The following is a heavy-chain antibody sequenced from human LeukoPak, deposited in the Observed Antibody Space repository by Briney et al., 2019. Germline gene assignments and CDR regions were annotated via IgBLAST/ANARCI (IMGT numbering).Heavy chain of an antibody. V-gene: IGHV3-7*01. J-gene: IGHJ4*02. CDR3: TRDWGGVAAGIDY. Sequence: PGGSLRLSCAASGFTFSSVWMSWVRQAPGKGLEWVANIKTDGSEKYYVDSVKGRFTISRDNAKNSLSLQMNSLSAEDTAVYYCTRDWGGVAAGIDYWGQGTLVTVSS. CDR1: GFTFSSVW. D-gene: IGHD6-13*01. CDR2: IKTDGSEK.